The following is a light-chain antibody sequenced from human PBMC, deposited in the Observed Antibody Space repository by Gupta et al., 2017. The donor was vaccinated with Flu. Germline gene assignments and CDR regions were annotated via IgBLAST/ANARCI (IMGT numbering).Light chain of an antibody. Sequence: YELTQPPSLSVSPGQTARITCSGEPLPEEYVYWYQQQPGQAPVLVIYKDRDRPPGIPDRFSGSNSGTTVTLTISGVQAEDEAEDYCQSADRSGTYWVFGGGTKLTVL. CDR2: KDR. CDR1: PLPEEY. V-gene: IGLV3-25*02. CDR3: QSADRSGTYWV. J-gene: IGLJ3*02.